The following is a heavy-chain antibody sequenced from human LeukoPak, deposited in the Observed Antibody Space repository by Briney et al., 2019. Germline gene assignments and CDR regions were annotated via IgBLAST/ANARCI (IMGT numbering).Heavy chain of an antibody. J-gene: IGHJ4*02. CDR2: IYSGGST. CDR1: GFTVSSNY. Sequence: GGSLRLSCAASGFTVSSNYMSWVRQAPGKGLEWVSVIYSGGSTYYADSVKGRFTISRDNSKNTLYLQMNSLRAEDTAVYYCARASDQWLVFDYWGQGTLVTVSS. CDR3: ARASDQWLVFDY. V-gene: IGHV3-66*02. D-gene: IGHD6-19*01.